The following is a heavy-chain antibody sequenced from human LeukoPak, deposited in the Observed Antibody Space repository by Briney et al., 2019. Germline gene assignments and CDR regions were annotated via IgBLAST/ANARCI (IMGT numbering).Heavy chain of an antibody. V-gene: IGHV3-48*03. CDR2: ISSSGSTI. CDR1: GFTSSSYE. J-gene: IGHJ4*02. D-gene: IGHD3-22*01. Sequence: GGSLRLSCAASGFTSSSYEMNWVRQAPGEGLEGVSYISSSGSTIYYADSVKGRFTISRDNAKNSLYLQMNSLRAEDTAVYYWARGAYYYDSSGYRDYWGQGTLVTVSS. CDR3: ARGAYYYDSSGYRDY.